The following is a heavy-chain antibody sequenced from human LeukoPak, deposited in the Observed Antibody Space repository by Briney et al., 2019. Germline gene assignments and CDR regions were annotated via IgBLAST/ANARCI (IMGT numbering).Heavy chain of an antibody. D-gene: IGHD2-2*01. J-gene: IGHJ4*02. CDR3: ARAYCSSTSCSPNYFDY. CDR2: ISAYNGNT. V-gene: IGHV1-18*01. Sequence: VASVKVSCKASGYTFTSYGISWVRQAPGQGLEWMGWISAYNGNTNYAQKLQGRVTMTTDTSTSTAYMELRSLRSDDTAVYYCARAYCSSTSCSPNYFDYWGQGTLVTVSS. CDR1: GYTFTSYG.